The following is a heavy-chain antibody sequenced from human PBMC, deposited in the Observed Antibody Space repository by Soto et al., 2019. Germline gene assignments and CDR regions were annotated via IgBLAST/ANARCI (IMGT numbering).Heavy chain of an antibody. Sequence: ASVKVSCKASGYTFTSYAMHWVRQAPGQRLEWMGWINAGNGNTKYSQKFQGRVTITRDTSASTAYMELSSLRSEDTAVYYCARAGDSSGWFLNYYYYGMDVGGQGTTVTVSS. CDR2: INAGNGNT. J-gene: IGHJ6*02. CDR1: GYTFTSYA. CDR3: ARAGDSSGWFLNYYYYGMDV. V-gene: IGHV1-3*01. D-gene: IGHD6-19*01.